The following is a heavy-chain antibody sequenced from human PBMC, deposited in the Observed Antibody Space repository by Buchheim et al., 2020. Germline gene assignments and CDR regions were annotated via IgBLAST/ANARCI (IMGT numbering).Heavy chain of an antibody. CDR2: ISNSGDSN. CDR3: ARESSIAAL. D-gene: IGHD6-6*01. CDR1: GFSFSDYY. J-gene: IGHJ4*02. Sequence: QVQLVESGGGLVKPGGSLRLSCVDSGFSFSDYYISWIRQAPGKGLVWVSYISNSGDSNYYADSVKGRFTVSRDNAQNSVYLQMNGLRAEDTAVYYCARESSIAALWGQGTL. V-gene: IGHV3-11*01.